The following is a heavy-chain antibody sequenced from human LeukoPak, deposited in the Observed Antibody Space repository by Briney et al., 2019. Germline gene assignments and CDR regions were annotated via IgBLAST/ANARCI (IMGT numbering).Heavy chain of an antibody. Sequence: ASVKVSCKASGYTFTSYGISWVRQAPGQGLEWMGIINPSGGSTSYAQKFQGRVTMTRDTSTSTVYMELSSLRSEDTAVYYCARDTGYCSSTSCYSYYYYMDVWGKGTTVTVSS. CDR2: INPSGGST. CDR3: ARDTGYCSSTSCYSYYYYMDV. J-gene: IGHJ6*03. CDR1: GYTFTSYG. D-gene: IGHD2-2*02. V-gene: IGHV1-46*01.